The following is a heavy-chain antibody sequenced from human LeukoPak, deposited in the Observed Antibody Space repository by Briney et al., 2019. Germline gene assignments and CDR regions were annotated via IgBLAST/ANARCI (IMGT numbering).Heavy chain of an antibody. V-gene: IGHV3-74*01. CDR2: INSDGSST. CDR3: ARTFRQWLVGGIDY. D-gene: IGHD6-19*01. J-gene: IGHJ4*02. CDR1: GFTFSSYW. Sequence: PGGSLRLSCAASGFTFSSYWTHWVRQAPGKGLVWVSRINSDGSSTSYADSVKGRFTISRDNAKNTLYLQMNSLRAEDTAVYYCARTFRQWLVGGIDYWGQGTLVTVSS.